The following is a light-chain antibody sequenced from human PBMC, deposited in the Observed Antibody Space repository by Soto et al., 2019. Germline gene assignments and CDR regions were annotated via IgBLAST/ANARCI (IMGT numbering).Light chain of an antibody. Sequence: DIVLTQSPGTLSLSPGDRATLSCRASQSLSDRYLAWYQQKPGQAPRLLMYDASSRATGIPDRFSGSGSGTDFTLTINRLGPEDFALYYCQYYGAVPYTFGRGTKLEIK. CDR2: DAS. V-gene: IGKV3-20*01. J-gene: IGKJ2*01. CDR1: QSLSDRY. CDR3: QYYGAVPYT.